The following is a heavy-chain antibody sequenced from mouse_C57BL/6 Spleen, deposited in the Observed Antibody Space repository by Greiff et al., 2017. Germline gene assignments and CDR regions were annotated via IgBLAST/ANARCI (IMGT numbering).Heavy chain of an antibody. V-gene: IGHV1-82*01. D-gene: IGHD1-1*01. Sequence: QVQLKQSGPELVKPGASVKISCKASGYAFSSSWMNWVKQRPGKGLEWIGRIYPGDGDTNYNGKFKGKATLTADKSSSTAYMQLSSLTSEDSAVYFCALYYGSTSFADWGQRTLVTVAA. CDR2: IYPGDGDT. CDR1: GYAFSSSW. J-gene: IGHJ3*01. CDR3: ALYYGSTSFAD.